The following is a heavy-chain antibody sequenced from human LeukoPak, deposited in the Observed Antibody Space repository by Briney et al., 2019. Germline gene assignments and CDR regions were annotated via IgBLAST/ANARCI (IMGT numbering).Heavy chain of an antibody. CDR2: IRYDGSNK. J-gene: IGHJ4*02. Sequence: GGSLRLSCAASGFTFSSYGMHWVRQAPGKGLEWVAFIRYDGSNKYYADSVKGRFTISRDNSKNTLYLQMNSLRAEDTAVYYCARDSGITGTTDFDYWGQGTLVTVSS. CDR3: ARDSGITGTTDFDY. V-gene: IGHV3-30*02. D-gene: IGHD1-7*01. CDR1: GFTFSSYG.